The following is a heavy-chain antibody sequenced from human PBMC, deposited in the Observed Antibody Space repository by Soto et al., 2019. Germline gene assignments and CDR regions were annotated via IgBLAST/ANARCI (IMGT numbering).Heavy chain of an antibody. CDR1: GGSVTNINYF. D-gene: IGHD3-22*01. Sequence: PSETLSLTCSVSGGSVTNINYFWAWIRQSPGKGLEWIANIYSTGTTFYNPSLRSRVSMTIDASKTRFSLNLSSVTASDTALYCCARHEYVSSSYYLFDVWGRGTMVTVSS. V-gene: IGHV4-39*01. CDR3: ARHEYVSSSYYLFDV. CDR2: IYSTGTT. J-gene: IGHJ3*01.